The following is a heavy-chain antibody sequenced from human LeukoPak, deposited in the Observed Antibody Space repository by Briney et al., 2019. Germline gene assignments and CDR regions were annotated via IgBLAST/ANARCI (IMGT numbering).Heavy chain of an antibody. Sequence: SETLSLTCTVSGVAITSHYWTWIRQSPVKGLEWIGAISNSGSTSYNPSLKSRVTVSIDTSKNQFSLKLSSVTAADTAVYYCGRDALVGYFSYYYMDVWGKGTTVTVSS. J-gene: IGHJ6*03. V-gene: IGHV4-59*11. CDR2: ISNSGST. CDR3: GRDALVGYFSYYYMDV. D-gene: IGHD2-15*01. CDR1: GVAITSHY.